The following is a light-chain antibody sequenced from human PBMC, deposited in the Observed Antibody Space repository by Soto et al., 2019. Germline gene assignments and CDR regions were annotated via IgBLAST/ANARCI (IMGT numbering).Light chain of an antibody. V-gene: IGLV2-11*01. Sequence: QSALTQPRSVSGSPGQSVTISCTGTSSDVGTYTYVSWYQQHPGKAPKLIIYDVIKRPSGVPDRFSGSKSGNTASLTISGLQAKDEADYYCCSYAGSYTHVFGTGTKVTVL. CDR3: CSYAGSYTHV. CDR2: DVI. CDR1: SSDVGTYTY. J-gene: IGLJ1*01.